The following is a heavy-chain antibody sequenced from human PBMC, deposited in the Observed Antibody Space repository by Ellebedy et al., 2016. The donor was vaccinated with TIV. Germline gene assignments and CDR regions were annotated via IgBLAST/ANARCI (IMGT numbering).Heavy chain of an antibody. CDR2: IFTSGRF. J-gene: IGHJ6*03. CDR3: ARVHCSITTCDYYYMDV. CDR1: GGSISSGRFY. D-gene: IGHD1-1*01. Sequence: SETLSLXXSVSGGSISSGRFYWNWIRQPAGKGLEWLGRIFTSGRFNYNPSLMSRITMSVVTSKNQISLRLNSVTAADTAVYYCARVHCSITTCDYYYMDVWGKGTTVTVSS. V-gene: IGHV4-61*02.